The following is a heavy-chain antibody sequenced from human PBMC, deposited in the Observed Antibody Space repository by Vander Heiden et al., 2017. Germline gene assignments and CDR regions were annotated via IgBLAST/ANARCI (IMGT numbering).Heavy chain of an antibody. CDR2: IYYSGST. Sequence: QLQLQESGPGLVKPSETLSLTCAVSGGSISSYRYYWGWIRQPPGKGLEWIGGIYYSGSTYYNPSLKSRVTISVDTSKNQFSLNLSSVTAADTAVYYCAREYSVAMMGADWFDPWGQGTLVTVSS. D-gene: IGHD5-12*01. J-gene: IGHJ5*02. CDR1: GGSISSYRYY. V-gene: IGHV4-39*01. CDR3: AREYSVAMMGADWFDP.